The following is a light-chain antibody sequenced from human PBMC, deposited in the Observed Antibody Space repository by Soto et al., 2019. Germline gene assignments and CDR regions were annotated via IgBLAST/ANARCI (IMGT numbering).Light chain of an antibody. CDR1: SGHSSYA. CDR3: QSWGTGIRV. V-gene: IGLV4-69*01. CDR2: LNSDGSH. Sequence: QSVLTQSPSASASLGASVKLTCTLSSGHSSYAIAWHQQQPEKGPRYLMKLNSDGSHSKGDGIPDRFSGSSSGAERYLTISSLQSGDEAEYYCQSWGTGIRVFGGGTQLTVL. J-gene: IGLJ2*01.